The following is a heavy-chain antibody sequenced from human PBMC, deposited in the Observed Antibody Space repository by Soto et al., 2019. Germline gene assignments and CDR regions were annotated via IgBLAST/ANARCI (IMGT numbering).Heavy chain of an antibody. Sequence: ASVKVSCKASGYTFTSYAMNWVRQAPGQGLEWMGWINTNTGNPTYAQGFTGRFVFSLDTSVSTAYLQICSLKADDTAVYYCARGIPRITMVRGVSGANWFDSWG. CDR2: INTNTGNP. V-gene: IGHV7-4-1*01. J-gene: IGHJ5*01. D-gene: IGHD3-10*01. CDR3: ARGIPRITMVRGVSGANWFDS. CDR1: GYTFTSYA.